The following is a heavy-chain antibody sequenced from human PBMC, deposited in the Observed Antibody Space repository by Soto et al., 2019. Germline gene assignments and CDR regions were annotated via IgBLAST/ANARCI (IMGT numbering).Heavy chain of an antibody. J-gene: IGHJ6*02. D-gene: IGHD3-10*01. CDR2: IYYSGST. CDR1: GGSISSGDYY. Sequence: SETLSLTCTVSGGSISSGDYYWSWIRQPPGKGLEWIGYIYYSGSTYYNPSLKSRVTISVDTSKKQFSLKLSSVTAADTAVYYCARQGFGPLHGLVDVWGQGTTVTVS. CDR3: ARQGFGPLHGLVDV. V-gene: IGHV4-30-4*01.